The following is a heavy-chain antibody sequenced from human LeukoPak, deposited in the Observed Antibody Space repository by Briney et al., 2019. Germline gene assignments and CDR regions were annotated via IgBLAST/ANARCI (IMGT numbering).Heavy chain of an antibody. V-gene: IGHV1-2*02. J-gene: IGHJ5*02. CDR3: ARCIAAAGLFDP. CDR2: INPNSGGT. CDR1: GYTFTGYY. Sequence: ASVKVSCKASGYTFTGYYMHWVRQAPGQGLEWMGWINPNSGGTNYAQKFQGRVTMTRDTSISTAYMELSRLRSDDTAVYYCARCIAAAGLFDPWGQGTLVTVSS. D-gene: IGHD6-13*01.